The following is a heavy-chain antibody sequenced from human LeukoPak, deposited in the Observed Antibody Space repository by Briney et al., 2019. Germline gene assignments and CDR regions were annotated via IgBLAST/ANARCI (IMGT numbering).Heavy chain of an antibody. J-gene: IGHJ5*02. V-gene: IGHV4-59*08. CDR3: ARRVIMSAAGVPDTWLDP. CDR1: GGSISNYY. D-gene: IGHD2-8*01. Sequence: SETLPLTCTVSGGSISNYYWNWIRQPPGKGLEWVGHISYSGGTKYNPSLQSRVTISIDTSKNQFSLNLSSVTAADTAVYYCARRVIMSAAGVPDTWLDPWGQGILVTVSS. CDR2: ISYSGGT.